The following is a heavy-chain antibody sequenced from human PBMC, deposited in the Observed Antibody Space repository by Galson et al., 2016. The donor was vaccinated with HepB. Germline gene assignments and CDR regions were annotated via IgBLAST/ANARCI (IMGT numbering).Heavy chain of an antibody. CDR2: ISRSGDST. D-gene: IGHD1-26*01. CDR1: GFTFGNYG. Sequence: SLRLSCAASGFTFGNYGMTWVRQAPGKGLEVVSSISRSGDSTDYADSVKGRFTISRDNSKNTLPLQMNSLRVDDTAVYYCVQGSTAPAVWGKGTTVTVSS. J-gene: IGHJ6*04. CDR3: VQGSTAPAV. V-gene: IGHV3-23*01.